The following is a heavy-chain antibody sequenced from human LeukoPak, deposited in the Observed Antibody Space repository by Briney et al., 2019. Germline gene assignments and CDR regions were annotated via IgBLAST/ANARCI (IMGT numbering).Heavy chain of an antibody. Sequence: PSETLSLTCTVSGGSVCSGSYHWSWIRQPPGKGLEWIGYIYYSGSTNYNPSLKSRVTISVDTSKNQFSPKLSSVTAADTAVYHCAREAMYSYGNNFDYWGQGTLVTVSS. CDR3: AREAMYSYGNNFDY. V-gene: IGHV4-61*01. CDR2: IYYSGST. CDR1: GGSVCSGSYH. J-gene: IGHJ4*02. D-gene: IGHD5-18*01.